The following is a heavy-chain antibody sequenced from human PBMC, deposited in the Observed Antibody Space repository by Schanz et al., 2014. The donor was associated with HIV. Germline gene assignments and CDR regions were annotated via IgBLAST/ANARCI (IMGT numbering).Heavy chain of an antibody. D-gene: IGHD2-15*01. CDR3: VRDAAGRFSDRSPGY. CDR2: ISHDESRR. J-gene: IGHJ4*01. V-gene: IGHV3-33*05. Sequence: QVQLVESGGGVVQPGTSLRLSCAASGFSFTSHGLNWVRQAPGKGLEWVALISHDESRRYYGESVKGRFTISRDNSKNTLYLQMNSLRVEDTAVYYCVRDAAGRFSDRSPGYWGQGTLVIVSP. CDR1: GFSFTSHG.